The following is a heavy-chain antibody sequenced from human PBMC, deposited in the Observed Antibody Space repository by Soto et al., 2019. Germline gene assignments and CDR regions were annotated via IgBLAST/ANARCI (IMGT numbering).Heavy chain of an antibody. CDR1: GFTFSSYG. Sequence: QVQLVESGGGVVQPGRSLRLSSAASGFTFSSYGMHWVRQAPGKGLEWVAVISYDGSNKYYADSVKGRFTISRDNSKNTLYLQMNSMRAEDTAVYYCAKARSGWYHDYWGQGTLVTVSS. D-gene: IGHD6-19*01. CDR2: ISYDGSNK. V-gene: IGHV3-30*18. CDR3: AKARSGWYHDY. J-gene: IGHJ4*02.